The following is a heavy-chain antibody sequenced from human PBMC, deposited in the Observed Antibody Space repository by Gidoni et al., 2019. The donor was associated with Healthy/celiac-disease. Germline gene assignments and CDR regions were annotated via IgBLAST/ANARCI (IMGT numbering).Heavy chain of an antibody. CDR1: GGSISSYY. J-gene: IGHJ5*02. CDR3: AGSNYYGSGSFSFWFDP. V-gene: IGHV4-59*01. D-gene: IGHD3-10*01. Sequence: QVQLQESGPGLVKPSETLSLTCTVSGGSISSYYWSWIRQPPGKGLEWIGYIYYSGSTNYNPSLKSRVTISVDTSKNQFSLKLSSVTAADTAVYYCAGSNYYGSGSFSFWFDPWGQGTLVTVSS. CDR2: IYYSGST.